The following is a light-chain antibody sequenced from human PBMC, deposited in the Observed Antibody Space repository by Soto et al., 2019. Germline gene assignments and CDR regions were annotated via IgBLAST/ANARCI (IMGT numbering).Light chain of an antibody. CDR1: SSDVGGGDY. CDR3: CSYAGGYTWV. V-gene: IGLV2-11*01. Sequence: QSALTQPRSVSGSPGQSVTISCTGTSSDVGGGDYVSWYQHHPGKAPKLMIYHVIKRPSGVPDRFSGSKSGNTASLTISGLQAEDEADYYCCSYAGGYTWVFGGGTKVTVL. CDR2: HVI. J-gene: IGLJ3*02.